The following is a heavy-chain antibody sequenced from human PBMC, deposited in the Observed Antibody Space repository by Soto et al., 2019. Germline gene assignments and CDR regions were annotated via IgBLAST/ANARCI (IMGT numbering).Heavy chain of an antibody. J-gene: IGHJ5*01. Sequence: GASVKVSCKASGCTFSSYAISWVRQAPGQGLEWMGGIIPIFGTANYAQKFQGRVTITADESTSTAYMELSSLRSEDTAVYYCARDRVAARPKGEWFDSWGQGTLVTVSS. CDR1: GCTFSSYA. D-gene: IGHD6-6*01. V-gene: IGHV1-69*13. CDR2: IIPIFGTA. CDR3: ARDRVAARPKGEWFDS.